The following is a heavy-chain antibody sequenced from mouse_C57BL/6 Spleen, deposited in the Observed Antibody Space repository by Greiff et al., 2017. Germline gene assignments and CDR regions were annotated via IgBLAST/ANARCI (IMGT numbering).Heavy chain of an antibody. Sequence: QVHVKQPGAELVRPGSSVKLSCKASGYTFTSYWMDWVKQRPGQGLEWIGNIYPSDSETHYNQKFKDKATLTVDKSSSAAYMQLSSLTSEDSAVYYCARSGRDAMDYWGQGTSVTVSS. J-gene: IGHJ4*01. D-gene: IGHD1-1*01. CDR3: ARSGRDAMDY. CDR1: GYTFTSYW. CDR2: IYPSDSET. V-gene: IGHV1-61*01.